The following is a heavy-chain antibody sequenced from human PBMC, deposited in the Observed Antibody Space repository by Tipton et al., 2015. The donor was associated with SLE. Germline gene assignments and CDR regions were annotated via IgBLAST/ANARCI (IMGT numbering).Heavy chain of an antibody. V-gene: IGHV4-61*02. CDR2: IYTSGST. CDR3: AREALYYYYMDV. Sequence: TLSLTCTVSGGSISSGSYYWSWIRQPAGKGLEWIGRIYTSGSTNYNPSLKSRVTISVDTSKNQFSLKLSSVTAADTAVYYCAREALYYYYMDVWGKGTTVTASS. CDR1: GGSISSGSYY. J-gene: IGHJ6*03.